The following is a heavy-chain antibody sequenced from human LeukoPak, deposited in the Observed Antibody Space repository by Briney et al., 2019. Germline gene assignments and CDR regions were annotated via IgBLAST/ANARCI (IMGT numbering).Heavy chain of an antibody. CDR1: GGSISSYY. D-gene: IGHD5-24*01. CDR3: ARTVEMACDY. Sequence: SETLSLTCTVSGGSISSYYWSWIRQPPGKGLEWIGYIYYSGSTNYNPSLKSRVTISVDTSKNQFSLKLSSVTAADTAVYYCARTVEMACDYWGQGTLVTVSS. CDR2: IYYSGST. J-gene: IGHJ4*02. V-gene: IGHV4-59*01.